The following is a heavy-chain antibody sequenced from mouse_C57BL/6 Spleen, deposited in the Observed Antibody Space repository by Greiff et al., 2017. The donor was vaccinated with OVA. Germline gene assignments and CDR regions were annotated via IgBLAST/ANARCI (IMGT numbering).Heavy chain of an antibody. J-gene: IGHJ2*01. CDR3: ARVGSRGYFDY. Sequence: LVESGAELVKPGASVKISCKASGYAFSSYWMNWVKQRPGKGLEWIGQIYPGDGDTNYNGKFKGKATLTADKSSSTAYMQLSSLTSEDSAVYFCARVGSRGYFDYWGQGTTLTVSS. V-gene: IGHV1-80*01. CDR2: IYPGDGDT. D-gene: IGHD1-1*01. CDR1: GYAFSSYW.